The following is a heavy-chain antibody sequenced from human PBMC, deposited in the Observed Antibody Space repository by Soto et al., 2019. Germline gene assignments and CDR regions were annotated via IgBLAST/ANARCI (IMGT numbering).Heavy chain of an antibody. CDR3: ARGGGGLGPDY. CDR2: ISYSGST. J-gene: IGHJ4*02. D-gene: IGHD6-19*01. V-gene: IGHV4-30-4*01. Sequence: QVQLQESGPGLVKPSQTLSLTCIVSGGSISSGDYYWSWIRQPPGKGLDCIGYISYSGSTYYNPSLTGRVTISADTSKNQFSLKLTSVTAADPAVYYCARGGGGLGPDYWGQGTLVTVSS. CDR1: GGSISSGDYY.